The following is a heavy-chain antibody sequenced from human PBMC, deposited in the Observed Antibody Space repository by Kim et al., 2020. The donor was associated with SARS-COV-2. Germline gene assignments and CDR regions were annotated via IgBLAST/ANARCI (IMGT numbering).Heavy chain of an antibody. D-gene: IGHD6-13*01. CDR1: GYTFTGYY. CDR3: ARGGIAAADYLLLVY. Sequence: ASVKVSCKASGYTFTGYYMHWVRQAPGQGLEWMGWINPNSGGTNYAQKFQGRVTMTRDTSISTAYMELSRLRSDDTAVYYCARGGIAAADYLLLVYWGQGTLVTVSS. J-gene: IGHJ4*02. CDR2: INPNSGGT. V-gene: IGHV1-2*02.